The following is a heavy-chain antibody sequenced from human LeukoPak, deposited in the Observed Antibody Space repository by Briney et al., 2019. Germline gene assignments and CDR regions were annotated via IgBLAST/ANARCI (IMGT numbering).Heavy chain of an antibody. CDR3: ARGMWIANWYWGAFDR. J-gene: IGHJ3*02. CDR2: IDTTGRTI. Sequence: GGSLRLSCAASGFSFSNYEMNWVRQAPGKGLEWVSYIDTTGRTIYYAASVRGRFTISRDNAKNSLFLQMNSLRAEDTAVYYCARGMWIANWYWGAFDRWGHGTMVTVSS. D-gene: IGHD1-7*01. V-gene: IGHV3-48*03. CDR1: GFSFSNYE.